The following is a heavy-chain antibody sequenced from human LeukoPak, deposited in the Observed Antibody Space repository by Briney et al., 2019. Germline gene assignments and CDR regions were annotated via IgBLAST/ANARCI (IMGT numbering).Heavy chain of an antibody. J-gene: IGHJ4*02. V-gene: IGHV4-39*07. CDR1: GGSISSSSYY. Sequence: SETLSLTCTVSGGSISSSSYYWGWIRQPPGKGLEWLGEIQSSGRTNYNPSLKSRVTFSINKSQNQVFLNLGSVTAADTAVYYCARADIAWNPAYYWGQGTLAIVSS. CDR3: ARADIAWNPAYY. CDR2: IQSSGRT. D-gene: IGHD1-1*01.